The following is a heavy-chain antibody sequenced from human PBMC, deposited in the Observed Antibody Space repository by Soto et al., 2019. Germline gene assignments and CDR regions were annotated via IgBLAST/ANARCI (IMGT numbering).Heavy chain of an antibody. V-gene: IGHV4-4*02. Sequence: SETLSLTCAVSGGSISSSNWWSWVRQPPGKGLEWIGEIYHSGSTNYNPSLKSRVTISVDKSKNQFSLKLSSVTAADTAVYYCASSYYDFWSGYYTDYYYYGMDVWGQGTTVTVSS. CDR3: ASSYYDFWSGYYTDYYYYGMDV. CDR2: IYHSGST. CDR1: GGSISSSNW. J-gene: IGHJ6*02. D-gene: IGHD3-3*01.